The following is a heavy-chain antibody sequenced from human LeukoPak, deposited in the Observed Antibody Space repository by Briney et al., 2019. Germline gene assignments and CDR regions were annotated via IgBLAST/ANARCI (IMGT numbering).Heavy chain of an antibody. Sequence: ASVKVSCKAFGYTFTSYGISWVRQAPGQGLEWMGWISAYNGNTNYAQKLQGRVTMTTDTSTSTAYMELRSLRPDDTAVYYCARGITMVRGVISGDYYYYYMDVWGKGTTVTVSS. D-gene: IGHD3-10*01. V-gene: IGHV1-18*01. CDR1: GYTFTSYG. CDR2: ISAYNGNT. CDR3: ARGITMVRGVISGDYYYYYMDV. J-gene: IGHJ6*03.